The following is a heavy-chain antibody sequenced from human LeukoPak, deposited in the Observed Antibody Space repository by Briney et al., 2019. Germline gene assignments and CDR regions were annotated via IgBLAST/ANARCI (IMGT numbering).Heavy chain of an antibody. D-gene: IGHD6-13*01. J-gene: IGHJ4*02. CDR1: GAPIGSNNW. CDR3: ASAEPRGIIWYPY. Sequence: SETLSLTCAVSGAPIGSNNWWWSWVRQPPGKGLEWIGEIYHSGSTNYNPSLKSRVTMSVDKSKNQFSLKLSSVTAADTAVYYCASAEPRGIIWYPYWGQGTLVTVSS. V-gene: IGHV4-4*02. CDR2: IYHSGST.